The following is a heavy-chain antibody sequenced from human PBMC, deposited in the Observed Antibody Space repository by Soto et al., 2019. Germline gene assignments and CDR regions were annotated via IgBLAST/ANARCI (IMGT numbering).Heavy chain of an antibody. V-gene: IGHV3-30-3*01. CDR2: ISYDGDNK. CDR1: GFPFSYHA. CDR3: ARGTTTSAFSDIDV. Sequence: QVQLVESGGGVVQHGRSLRLSCAASGFPFSYHALNCVRQAPGKGLEWVAVISYDGDNKYIAESVKGRFTISGDNSKNPVSLQMNSLRAEDTAMYFCARGTTTSAFSDIDVWGQGTTVLVAS. J-gene: IGHJ6*02. D-gene: IGHD1-1*01.